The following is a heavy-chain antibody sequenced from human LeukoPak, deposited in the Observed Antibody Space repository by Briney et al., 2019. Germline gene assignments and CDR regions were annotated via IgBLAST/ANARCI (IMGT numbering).Heavy chain of an antibody. V-gene: IGHV3-23*01. CDR2: ISGSGGST. J-gene: IGHJ4*02. CDR3: ARLYSSTWENYFDY. CDR1: GFTFSSFA. D-gene: IGHD6-13*01. Sequence: GGSLRLSCAASGFTFSSFAMNWVRQAPGKGLEWVSGISGSGGSTYYADSVKGRFTISRDNSKNTLYVQMNSLRAEDTAVYYCARLYSSTWENYFDYWGQGTLVTVSS.